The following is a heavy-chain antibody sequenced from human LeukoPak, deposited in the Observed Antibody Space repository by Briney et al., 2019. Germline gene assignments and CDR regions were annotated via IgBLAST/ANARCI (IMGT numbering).Heavy chain of an antibody. D-gene: IGHD6-19*01. J-gene: IGHJ4*02. Sequence: PSETLSLTCTVSGSSISSYYWSWIRQPAGKGLEWIGRIYTSGSTNYNPSLKSRVTMSVDTSKNQFSLKLSSVTAADTAVYYCARVPGWDSSGWSFDYWGQGTLVTVSS. CDR1: GSSISSYY. CDR2: IYTSGST. CDR3: ARVPGWDSSGWSFDY. V-gene: IGHV4-4*07.